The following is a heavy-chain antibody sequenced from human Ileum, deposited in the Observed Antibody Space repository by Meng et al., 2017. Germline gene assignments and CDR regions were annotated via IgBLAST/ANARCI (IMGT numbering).Heavy chain of an antibody. CDR2: VYFTGYT. V-gene: IGHV4-39*01. CDR3: ARHGHFTPDKYYFDS. Sequence: QVQLQESGPGLLKPSETLSLSCTVSGGYISSGEYCWGWIRQPPGKGLEWIGSVYFTGYTYYSPSLMSRVTISVETSKNQFSLRLTSVTAADTGLYLCARHGHFTPDKYYFDSWGQGTLVTVSS. J-gene: IGHJ4*03. D-gene: IGHD3-3*02. CDR1: GGYISSGEYC.